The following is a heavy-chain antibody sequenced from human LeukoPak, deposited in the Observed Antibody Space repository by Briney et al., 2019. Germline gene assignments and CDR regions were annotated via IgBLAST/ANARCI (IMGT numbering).Heavy chain of an antibody. J-gene: IGHJ6*02. D-gene: IGHD3-3*01. CDR1: GGSISSYY. V-gene: IGHV4-59*01. CDR2: IYYSGST. Sequence: MSSETLSLTCTVSGGSISSYYWSWIRQPPGKGLEWIGYIYYSGSTNYNPSLKSRVTISVDTSKNQFSLKLSSVTAADTAVYYCARETVFGVAIPYYYYGMDVWGQGTTVTVSS. CDR3: ARETVFGVAIPYYYYGMDV.